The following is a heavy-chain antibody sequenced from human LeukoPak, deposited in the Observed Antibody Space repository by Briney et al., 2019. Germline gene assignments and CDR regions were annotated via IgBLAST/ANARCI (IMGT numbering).Heavy chain of an antibody. CDR3: AKDRYSYALEYSDS. Sequence: GGSLRLSCAASGFTFSSYGMHWVRQAPGKGLDWVAVISNDGSKKYYADSVKGRFTISRDKSKNTLSLQVSSLRTEDTAVYYCAKDRYSYALEYSDSWGQGTLVTVSS. J-gene: IGHJ4*02. CDR1: GFTFSSYG. CDR2: ISNDGSKK. V-gene: IGHV3-30*18. D-gene: IGHD5-18*01.